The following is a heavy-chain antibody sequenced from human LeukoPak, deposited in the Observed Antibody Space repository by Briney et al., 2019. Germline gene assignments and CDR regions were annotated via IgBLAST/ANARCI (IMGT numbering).Heavy chain of an antibody. CDR1: GFPFQNFH. CDR2: ISRSGAYA. Sequence: GMSLRLSCAASGFPFQNFHTRWVRQAPGKGLEWVSSISRSGAYAHYADSVKGRFTISRDNSNSTLSLQMNSLRGDDTAVYYSVRGASHLAYWGQGTLVTASS. J-gene: IGHJ4*02. V-gene: IGHV3-23*01. CDR3: VRGASHLAY.